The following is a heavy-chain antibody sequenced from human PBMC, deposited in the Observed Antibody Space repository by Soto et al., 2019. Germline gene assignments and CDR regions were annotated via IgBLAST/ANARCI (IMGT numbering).Heavy chain of an antibody. CDR3: ARTYSSGWYNWFDP. J-gene: IGHJ5*02. V-gene: IGHV4-59*01. D-gene: IGHD6-19*01. CDR2: IYYSGST. CDR1: GGSISSYY. Sequence: KTSETLSLTCTVSGGSISSYYWSWIRQPPGKGLEWIGYIYYSGSTNYNPSLKSRVTISVDTSKNQFSLKLSSVTAADTAVYYCARTYSSGWYNWFDPWGQGTLVTVYS.